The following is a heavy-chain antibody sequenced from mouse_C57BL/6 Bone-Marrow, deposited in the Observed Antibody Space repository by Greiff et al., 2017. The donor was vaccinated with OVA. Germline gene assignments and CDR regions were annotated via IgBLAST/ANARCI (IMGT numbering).Heavy chain of an antibody. CDR3: ARGLSGTGYYFDY. CDR2: INPSSGYT. CDR1: GYTFTSYT. D-gene: IGHD3-3*01. J-gene: IGHJ2*01. Sequence: QVQLKESGAELARPGASVKMSCKASGYTFTSYTMHWVKQRPGQGLEWIGYINPSSGYTKYNQKFKDKATLTADKSSSTAYMQLSSLTSEDSAVYYCARGLSGTGYYFDYWGQGTTLTVSS. V-gene: IGHV1-4*01.